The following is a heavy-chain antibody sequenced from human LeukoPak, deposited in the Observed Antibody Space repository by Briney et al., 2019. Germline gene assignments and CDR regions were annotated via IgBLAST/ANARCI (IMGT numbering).Heavy chain of an antibody. CDR3: ARDIEEAVSRGWFDP. V-gene: IGHV3-7*01. D-gene: IGHD6-19*01. CDR2: IKQDGSEK. Sequence: GGSLRLSCVASGFTFSSYWMSWVRQGPGKGLEWVANIKQDGSEKYYVDSVKGRFTISRDNAKNSLYLQMNSLRAEDTAMYFCARDIEEAVSRGWFDPWGQGTLVTVSS. J-gene: IGHJ5*02. CDR1: GFTFSSYW.